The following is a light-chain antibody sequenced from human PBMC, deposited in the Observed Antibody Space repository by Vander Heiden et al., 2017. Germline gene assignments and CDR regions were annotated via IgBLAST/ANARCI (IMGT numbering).Light chain of an antibody. Sequence: SYVLTQPPSVSVAPGQTASITCGGYNIGGRPVYWYQLKPGQAPLLVVFDDSDRPSGIPERFSGSNSRNTATLTISRVEAGDEADYYCQVWDTNSDLVFGPGTKVSVL. CDR2: DDS. CDR1: NIGGRP. V-gene: IGLV3-21*02. J-gene: IGLJ1*01. CDR3: QVWDTNSDLV.